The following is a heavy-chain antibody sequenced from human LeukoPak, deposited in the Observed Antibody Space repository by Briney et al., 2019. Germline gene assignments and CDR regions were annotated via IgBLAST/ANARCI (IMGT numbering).Heavy chain of an antibody. Sequence: GGSLRLSCAASGFTFSSYAMHWVRRAPGKGLEWVAVISYDGSNKYYADSVKGRFAISRDNSKNTLYLQMNSLRAEDTAVYYCARGGDGYNCDYWGQGTLVTVSS. CDR3: ARGGDGYNCDY. CDR1: GFTFSSYA. V-gene: IGHV3-30*09. J-gene: IGHJ4*02. D-gene: IGHD5-24*01. CDR2: ISYDGSNK.